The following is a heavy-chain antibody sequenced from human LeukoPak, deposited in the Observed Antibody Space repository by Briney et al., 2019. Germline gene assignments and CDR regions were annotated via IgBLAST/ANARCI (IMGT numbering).Heavy chain of an antibody. CDR2: IYYSGST. J-gene: IGHJ4*02. V-gene: IGHV4-59*01. Sequence: SSETLSLTCTVSGGSISSYYWSWIRQPPGKGLEWIGYIYYSGSTNYNPSLKSRVTISVDTSKNQFSLKLSSVTAADTAVYYCARVYDFWSGYLFGYWGQGTLVTVSS. CDR3: ARVYDFWSGYLFGY. CDR1: GGSISSYY. D-gene: IGHD3-3*01.